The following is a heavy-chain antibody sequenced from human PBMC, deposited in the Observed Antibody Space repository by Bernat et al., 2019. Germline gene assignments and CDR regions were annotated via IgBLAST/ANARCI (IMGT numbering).Heavy chain of an antibody. CDR2: ISYDGSNK. Sequence: QVQLVESGGGVVQPGRSLRLSCAASGFTFSSYAMHWVRQAPGKGLEWVAVISYDGSNKYYADSVKGRFTISRDNSKNTLYLQMNSLRAEDTAVYYCARDGPAAQGTYWGQGNLVTVSS. D-gene: IGHD2-2*01. V-gene: IGHV3-30-3*01. J-gene: IGHJ4*02. CDR3: ARDGPAAQGTY. CDR1: GFTFSSYA.